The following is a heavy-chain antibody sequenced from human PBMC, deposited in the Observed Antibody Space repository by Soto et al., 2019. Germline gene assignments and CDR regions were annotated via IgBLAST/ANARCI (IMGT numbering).Heavy chain of an antibody. J-gene: IGHJ4*02. CDR3: ARGSGYCTNGVCYPTQGGGYCSGGSCYSFDY. CDR1: GGSFSGYY. CDR2: INHSGST. D-gene: IGHD2-15*01. V-gene: IGHV4-34*01. Sequence: SETLSLTCAVYGGSFSGYYWSWIRQPPGKGLEWIGEINHSGSTNYNPSLKSRVTISVDTSKNQFSLKLSSVTAADTAVYYCARGSGYCTNGVCYPTQGGGYCSGGSCYSFDYWGQGTLVTVSS.